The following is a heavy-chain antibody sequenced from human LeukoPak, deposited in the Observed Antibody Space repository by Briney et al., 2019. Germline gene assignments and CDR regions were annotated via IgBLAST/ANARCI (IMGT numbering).Heavy chain of an antibody. D-gene: IGHD5/OR15-5a*01. CDR3: AKDAVDIVCWDYYYMDV. J-gene: IGHJ6*03. V-gene: IGHV3-23*01. Sequence: PGGSLRLSSAASGFTFSSCAMSWVRQAPGKGLEWVSSISGSGASTYSADSVKGRFTISRDNSKNTLYLQMNSLRAEDTAVYYCAKDAVDIVCWDYYYMDVWGKGTTVTVSS. CDR1: GFTFSSCA. CDR2: ISGSGAST.